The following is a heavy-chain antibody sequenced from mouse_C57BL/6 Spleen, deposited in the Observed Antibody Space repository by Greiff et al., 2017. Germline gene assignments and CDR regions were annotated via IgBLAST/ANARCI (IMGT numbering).Heavy chain of an antibody. V-gene: IGHV2-9*01. CDR3: AKQADYYGSGYYYAMDY. CDR1: GFSLNSYG. CDR2: IWGGGST. D-gene: IGHD1-1*01. Sequence: VQLQQSGPGLVAPSQSLSITCTVSGFSLNSYGVDWVRQPPGKGLEWLGVIWGGGSTNYNSALMSRLSISKDNSKSPVFLKMNSLQTDDTAMYYCAKQADYYGSGYYYAMDYWGQGTSVTVSS. J-gene: IGHJ4*01.